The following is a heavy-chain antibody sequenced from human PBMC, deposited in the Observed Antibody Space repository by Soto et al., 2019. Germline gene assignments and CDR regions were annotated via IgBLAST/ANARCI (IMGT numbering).Heavy chain of an antibody. J-gene: IGHJ4*02. CDR1: GYTFTNYD. CDR2: INAGNGNT. V-gene: IGHV1-3*01. D-gene: IGHD3-22*01. Sequence: ASVKVSCKASGYTFTNYDISWVRQAPGQRLEWMGWINAGNGNTKYSQKFQGRVTITRDTSASTAYMELSSLRSEDTAVYYCARAMIVPYFDYWGQGTLVTVSS. CDR3: ARAMIVPYFDY.